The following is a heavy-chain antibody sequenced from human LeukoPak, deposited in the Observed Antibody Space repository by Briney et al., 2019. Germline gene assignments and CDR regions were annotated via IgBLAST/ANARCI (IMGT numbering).Heavy chain of an antibody. CDR2: ISYDGSNK. Sequence: GGSLRLSCAASGFTFSSYGMHWVRQAPGKGLEWVAVISYDGSNKYYADSVKGRFTISRDNPKNTLYLQMNSLRAEDTAVYYCAKAFGSGYEHNWFDPWGQGTLVTVSS. V-gene: IGHV3-30*18. J-gene: IGHJ5*02. CDR3: AKAFGSGYEHNWFDP. D-gene: IGHD5-12*01. CDR1: GFTFSSYG.